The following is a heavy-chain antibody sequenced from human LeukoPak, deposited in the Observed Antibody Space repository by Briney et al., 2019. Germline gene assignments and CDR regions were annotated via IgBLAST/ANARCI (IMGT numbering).Heavy chain of an antibody. CDR2: IIPIFGTA. CDR3: ATDSYCSGGSCYKYYYYMDV. D-gene: IGHD2-15*01. Sequence: RSSVKVSCKASGGTFSSYAISWVRQAPGQGHEWMGGIIPIFGTANYAQKFQGRVTITADESTSTAYMELSSLRSEDTALYYCATDSYCSGGSCYKYYYYMDVWGKGTTVTVSS. V-gene: IGHV1-69*01. J-gene: IGHJ6*03. CDR1: GGTFSSYA.